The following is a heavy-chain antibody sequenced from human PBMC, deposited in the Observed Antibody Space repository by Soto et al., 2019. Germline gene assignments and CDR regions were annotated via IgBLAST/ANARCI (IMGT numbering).Heavy chain of an antibody. CDR1: GFTFGDYA. CDR3: TRGLDSSGYVGY. D-gene: IGHD3-22*01. V-gene: IGHV3-49*04. J-gene: IGHJ4*02. Sequence: GGSLRLSCTASGFTFGDYAMSWVRQAPGKGLEWVGFIRSKAYGGTTEYAASVKGRFTISRDDSKSIAYLQMNSLKTEDTAVYYCTRGLDSSGYVGYWGQGTLVTVSS. CDR2: IRSKAYGGTT.